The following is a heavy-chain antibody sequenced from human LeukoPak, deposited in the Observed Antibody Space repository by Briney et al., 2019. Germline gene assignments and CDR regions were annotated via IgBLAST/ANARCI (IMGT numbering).Heavy chain of an antibody. V-gene: IGHV3-53*01. D-gene: IGHD4/OR15-4a*01. CDR1: GFTVSSNS. Sequence: GGSLRLSCTASGFTVSSNSMSWVRQAPGKGLEWVSFIYSDNTHYSDAVKGRFTISRDNYKNTLYLQMNSLRAEDTAVYYCASRAGAYSHPYDYWGRGTLVTVSS. J-gene: IGHJ4*02. CDR2: IYSDNT. CDR3: ASRAGAYSHPYDY.